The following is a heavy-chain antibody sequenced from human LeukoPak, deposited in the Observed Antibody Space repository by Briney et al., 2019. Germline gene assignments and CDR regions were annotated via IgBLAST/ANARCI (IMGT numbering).Heavy chain of an antibody. D-gene: IGHD5-18*01. J-gene: IGHJ4*02. V-gene: IGHV4-39*01. CDR2: IFYSGTT. Sequence: SETLSLTCTVSGGSISSSSYYWGWIRQPPGKGLEWLGNIFYSGTTYYNPSLKSRVTISVDTSKNQFPLKLSSVTAADTAVYYCARSWIQLWYYDYWGQGTLVTVSS. CDR3: ARSWIQLWYYDY. CDR1: GGSISSSSYY.